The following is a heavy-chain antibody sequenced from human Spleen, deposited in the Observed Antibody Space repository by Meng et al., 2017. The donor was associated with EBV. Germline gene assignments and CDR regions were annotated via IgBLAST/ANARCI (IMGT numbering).Heavy chain of an antibody. CDR1: GFTFSDSA. CDR2: ISAGIGNT. J-gene: IGHJ4*02. D-gene: IGHD3-10*01. Sequence: VELGEFGGGLLQPGGSLRLSCAASGFTFSDSAMSWVRQAPGKGLEWVSTISAGIGNTHYADSVKGRFTISRDNSKNTLYLQMNNLRADDTAVYYCALWFREHFDYWGQGTLVTVSS. CDR3: ALWFREHFDY. V-gene: IGHV3-23*04.